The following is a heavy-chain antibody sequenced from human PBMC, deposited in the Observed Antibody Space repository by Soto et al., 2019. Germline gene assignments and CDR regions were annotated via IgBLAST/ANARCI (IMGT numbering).Heavy chain of an antibody. V-gene: IGHV3-23*01. D-gene: IGHD3-9*01. Sequence: EVRLLESGGGLVQPGGPLRLSCAASGFTFSSYAMGWVRQAPGKGLEWVSTIIGSGGSANYADSVKGRFTISRDSSKNTLYLQMNSLRADDTAVYYCARHILITILGYYYGMDVWGQGTTVTVSS. CDR1: GFTFSSYA. CDR2: IIGSGGSA. CDR3: ARHILITILGYYYGMDV. J-gene: IGHJ6*01.